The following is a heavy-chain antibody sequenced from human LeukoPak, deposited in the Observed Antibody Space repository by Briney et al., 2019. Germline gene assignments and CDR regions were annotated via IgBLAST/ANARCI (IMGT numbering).Heavy chain of an antibody. CDR3: ARAPQAYDFWSGYPDY. V-gene: IGHV1-2*02. J-gene: IGHJ4*02. CDR2: INPNSGGT. Sequence: GASVKVSCEASGYTFTGYYMHWVRQAPGQGLEWMGWINPNSGGTNYAQKFQGRVTMTRDTSISTAYMELSRLRSDDTAVYYCARAPQAYDFWSGYPDYWGQGTLVTVSS. CDR1: GYTFTGYY. D-gene: IGHD3-3*01.